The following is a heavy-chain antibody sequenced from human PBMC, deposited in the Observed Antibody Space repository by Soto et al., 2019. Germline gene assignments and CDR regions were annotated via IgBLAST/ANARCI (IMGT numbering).Heavy chain of an antibody. J-gene: IGHJ6*02. Sequence: GGSLRLSCAASGFTFSSYWVHWVRQAPGKGLVWVSRINSDGSSTSYADSVKGRFTISRDNAKNTLYLQMNSLRAEDTAVYYCARDGIAVAGSTYYYGMDVWGQGTTVTVSS. CDR1: GFTFSSYW. CDR3: ARDGIAVAGSTYYYGMDV. CDR2: INSDGSST. V-gene: IGHV3-74*01. D-gene: IGHD6-19*01.